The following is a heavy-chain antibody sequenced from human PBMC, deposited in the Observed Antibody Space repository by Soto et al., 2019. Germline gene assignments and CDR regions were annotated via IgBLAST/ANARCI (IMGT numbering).Heavy chain of an antibody. V-gene: IGHV4-59*12. J-gene: IGHJ6*02. CDR2: IYYSGST. CDR3: ARGPAVRGVMGYYYYGMDV. D-gene: IGHD3-10*01. CDR1: GGSISSYY. Sequence: SETLSLTCTVSGGSISSYYWSWIRQPPGKGLEWIGYIYYSGSTNYNPSLKSRVTISVDTSKNQFSLKLSSVTAADTAVYYCARGPAVRGVMGYYYYGMDVWGQGTTVTVSS.